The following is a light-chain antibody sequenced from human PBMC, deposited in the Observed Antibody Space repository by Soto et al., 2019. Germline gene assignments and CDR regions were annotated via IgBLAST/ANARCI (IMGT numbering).Light chain of an antibody. CDR1: QSVNSRY. J-gene: IGKJ1*01. Sequence: EIVLTQSPGTLSLSPGERATLSCRASQSVNSRYFAWYQQQPGQAPRLLIYGASSRATGIPDRFSGSGSGTDFTLTISRLEPEDFAVYYCQQYVASPWTFGQGTKVEMK. CDR3: QQYVASPWT. CDR2: GAS. V-gene: IGKV3-20*01.